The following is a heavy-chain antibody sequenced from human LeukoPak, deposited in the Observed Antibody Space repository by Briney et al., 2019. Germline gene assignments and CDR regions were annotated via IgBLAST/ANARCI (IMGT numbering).Heavy chain of an antibody. J-gene: IGHJ4*02. CDR1: GGTFSSYA. CDR3: ARGVYCTNGVCYETFDY. V-gene: IGHV1-69*13. CDR2: IIPIFGTA. D-gene: IGHD2-8*01. Sequence: SVKVSCKASGGTFSSYAISWVRQAPGQGLEWMGGIIPIFGTANYAQKFQGRVTITADESTSTAYMELSSLRSEDTAVYYCARGVYCTNGVCYETFDYWGQGTLVTVSS.